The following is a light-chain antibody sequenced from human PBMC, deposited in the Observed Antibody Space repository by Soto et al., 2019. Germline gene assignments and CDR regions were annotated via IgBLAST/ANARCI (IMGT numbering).Light chain of an antibody. CDR2: EGS. CDR3: CSYAGSS. CDR1: SSVVGSYNL. V-gene: IGLV2-23*01. Sequence: QSALTQPASVSGSPGQSITISCTGTSSVVGSYNLVSWYQQHPGKAPKLMIYEGSKRPSGVSNRFSGSKSGNTASLTISGLQAEGEADYYCCSYAGSSFGGGTKLTVL. J-gene: IGLJ2*01.